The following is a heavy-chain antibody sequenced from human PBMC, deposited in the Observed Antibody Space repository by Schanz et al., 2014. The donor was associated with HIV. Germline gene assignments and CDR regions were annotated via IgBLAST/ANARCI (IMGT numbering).Heavy chain of an antibody. V-gene: IGHV3-7*03. D-gene: IGHD5-18*01. J-gene: IGHJ4*02. Sequence: EVQLLESGGGLAQPGGSLRLSCVVSELHFTTYWMTWVRQAPGKGLEWVANIKQDGSEKYYVDSVKGRFTISRDNAKNSLNLQLKSLRAEDTAVYYCARGITGNSYGFDYWGQGALVSVSS. CDR3: ARGITGNSYGFDY. CDR1: ELHFTTYW. CDR2: IKQDGSEK.